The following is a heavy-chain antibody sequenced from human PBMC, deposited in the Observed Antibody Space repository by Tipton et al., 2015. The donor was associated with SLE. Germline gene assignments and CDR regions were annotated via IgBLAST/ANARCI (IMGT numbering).Heavy chain of an antibody. CDR3: AALGYFDWLLLDY. CDR2: ISYDGSNK. CDR1: GFTFSSYA. V-gene: IGHV3-30*04. Sequence: SLRLSCAASGFTFSSYAMHWVRQAPGKGLEWVAVISYDGSNKYYADSVKGRFTISRDNSKNTLYLQMNSLRAEDTAVHYCAALGYFDWLLLDYWGQGTLVTVSS. D-gene: IGHD3-9*01. J-gene: IGHJ4*02.